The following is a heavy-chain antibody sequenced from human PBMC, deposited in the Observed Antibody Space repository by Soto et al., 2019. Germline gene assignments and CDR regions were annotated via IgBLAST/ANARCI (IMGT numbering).Heavy chain of an antibody. CDR2: IRSKAYGGTT. Sequence: GGSLRLSCTASGFTFGDYAMSWFRQAPGKGLEWVGFIRSKAYGGTTEYAASVKGRFTISRDDSKSIAYLQMNSLKTEDTAVYYCQSDAPLHFTDYWGQGTLVTVSS. V-gene: IGHV3-49*03. CDR3: QSDAPLHFTDY. J-gene: IGHJ4*02. CDR1: GFTFGDYA.